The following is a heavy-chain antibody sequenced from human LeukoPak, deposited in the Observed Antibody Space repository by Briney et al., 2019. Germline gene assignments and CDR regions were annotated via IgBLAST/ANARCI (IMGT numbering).Heavy chain of an antibody. Sequence: SETLSLTCTVSGGSISSYYWSWIRQPPGKGLEWIGYIYYSGSTNYNPSLKSRVTILVDTSKNQFSLKLSSVTAADTAVYYCARGTYYYDSSGYSLFDYWGQGTLVTVSS. CDR2: IYYSGST. CDR1: GGSISSYY. CDR3: ARGTYYYDSSGYSLFDY. V-gene: IGHV4-59*01. J-gene: IGHJ4*02. D-gene: IGHD3-22*01.